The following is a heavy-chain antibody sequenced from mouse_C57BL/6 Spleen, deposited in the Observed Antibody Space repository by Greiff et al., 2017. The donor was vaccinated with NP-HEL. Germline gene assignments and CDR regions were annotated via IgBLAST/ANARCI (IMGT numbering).Heavy chain of an antibody. J-gene: IGHJ3*01. CDR2: IYPGSGNT. D-gene: IGHD2-4*01. Sequence: QVQLKESGAELVRPGASVKLSCKASGYTFTDYYINWVKQRPGQGLEWIARIYPGSGNTYYNEKFKGKATLTAEKSSSTAYMQLSSLTSEDSAVYFCARGDYDYDDLFAYWGQGTLVTVSA. CDR1: GYTFTDYY. V-gene: IGHV1-76*01. CDR3: ARGDYDYDDLFAY.